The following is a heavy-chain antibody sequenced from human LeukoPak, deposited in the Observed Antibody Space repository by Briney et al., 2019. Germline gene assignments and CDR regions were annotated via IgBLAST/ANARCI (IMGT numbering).Heavy chain of an antibody. CDR1: GFTFSSYA. CDR2: ISGSGGST. V-gene: IGHV3-23*01. CDR3: AKVYGDYVVYYYYYMDV. Sequence: GGSLRLSCAASGFTFSSYAMSWVRQAPGKGLEWVSAISGSGGSTYYADSVKGRFTISRDNSKNTLYLQMNSLRAGDTAVYYCAKVYGDYVVYYYYYMDVWGKGTTVTVSS. D-gene: IGHD4-17*01. J-gene: IGHJ6*03.